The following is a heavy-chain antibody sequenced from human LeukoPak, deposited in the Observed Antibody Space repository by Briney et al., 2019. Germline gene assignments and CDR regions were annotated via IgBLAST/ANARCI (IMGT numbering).Heavy chain of an antibody. V-gene: IGHV4-34*01. J-gene: IGHJ4*02. CDR3: ARGLYTYYFDH. CDR2: INHSGST. D-gene: IGHD3-16*01. Sequence: SETLSLTYAVYGGSFSGYYWSWIRQPPGKGLEWIGEINHSGSTNYNPSLKSRVTISVDTSKNQFSLKLSSVTAADTAVYYCARGLYTYYFDHWGQGTLVTVSS. CDR1: GGSFSGYY.